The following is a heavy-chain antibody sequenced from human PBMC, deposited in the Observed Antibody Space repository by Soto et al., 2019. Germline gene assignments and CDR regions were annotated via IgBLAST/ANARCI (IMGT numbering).Heavy chain of an antibody. CDR3: ARYYYDFWSGYSYYYYGMDV. D-gene: IGHD3-3*01. J-gene: IGHJ6*02. CDR1: GGTFSSYA. V-gene: IGHV1-69*13. Sequence: RASVKVSCKASGGTFSSYAISWVRQAPGQGLEWMGGIIPIFGTANYAQKFQGRVTITADESTSTAYMELSSLRSEDTAVYYCARYYYDFWSGYSYYYYGMDVWGQGTTVTVSS. CDR2: IIPIFGTA.